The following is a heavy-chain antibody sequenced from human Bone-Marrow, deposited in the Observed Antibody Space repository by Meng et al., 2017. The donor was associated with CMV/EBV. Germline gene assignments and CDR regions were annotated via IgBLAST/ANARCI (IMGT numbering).Heavy chain of an antibody. CDR3: ARGGVVVVPAAISYYYYGMDV. CDR2: ISYDGSNK. CDR1: GFTFSSYA. J-gene: IGHJ6*02. V-gene: IGHV3-30*04. Sequence: GESLKISCAASGFTFSSYAMHWVRQAPGKGLEWVAVISYDGSNKYYADSVKGRFTISRDNSKNTLYLQMNSLRAEDTAVYYCARGGVVVVPAAISYYYYGMDVWGQGTTVTVYS. D-gene: IGHD2-2*01.